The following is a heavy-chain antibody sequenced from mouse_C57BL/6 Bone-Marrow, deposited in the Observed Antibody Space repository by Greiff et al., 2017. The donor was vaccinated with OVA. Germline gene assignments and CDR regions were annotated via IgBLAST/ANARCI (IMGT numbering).Heavy chain of an antibody. J-gene: IGHJ2*01. CDR1: GYTFTSYW. Sequence: VQLQHPGAELVKPGASVKLSCKASGYTFTSYWMHWVKQRPGQGLEWIGMIHPNSGSTNYNEKFKSKATLTVDKSSSTAYMQLSSLTSEDSAVYYCARGIYGNYDYFDYWGQGTTLTVSS. CDR3: ARGIYGNYDYFDY. D-gene: IGHD2-1*01. CDR2: IHPNSGST. V-gene: IGHV1-64*01.